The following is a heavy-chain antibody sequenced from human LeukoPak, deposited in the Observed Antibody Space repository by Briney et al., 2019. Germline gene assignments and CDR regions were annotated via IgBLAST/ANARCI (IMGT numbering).Heavy chain of an antibody. Sequence: GGSLRLSCAASGFTFSSYWMHWVRQAPGKGLVWVSRIRTDGTITTYADSVKGRFTISRDNSKNTLYLQMNSLRAEDTAVYYCARSGLVSLATSYFDYWGQGTLVTVSS. CDR3: ARSGLVSLATSYFDY. V-gene: IGHV3-74*03. CDR1: GFTFSSYW. J-gene: IGHJ4*02. CDR2: IRTDGTIT. D-gene: IGHD3-10*01.